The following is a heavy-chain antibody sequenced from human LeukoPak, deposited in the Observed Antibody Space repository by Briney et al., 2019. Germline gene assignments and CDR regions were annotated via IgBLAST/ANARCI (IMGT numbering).Heavy chain of an antibody. V-gene: IGHV3-23*01. CDR2: TRGNGET. CDR1: GVSFSSFA. D-gene: IGHD1-14*01. CDR3: ARASWVSTTDAVR. Sequence: PGGSLGLSCAASGVSFSSFAVSWLRQGPARGLEWVSSTRGNGETFYADSVKGRFTLSSDSSRNTVYFQLNNLRVEDTAIYYCARASWVSTTDAVRWGQGTLVTVSS. J-gene: IGHJ4*02.